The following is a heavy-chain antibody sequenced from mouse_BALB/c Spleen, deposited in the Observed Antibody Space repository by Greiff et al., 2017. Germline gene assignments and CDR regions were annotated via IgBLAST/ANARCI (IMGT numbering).Heavy chain of an antibody. Sequence: QVQLQQSGAELVRPGSSVKISCKASGYAFSSYWMNWVKQRPGQGLEWIGQIYPGDGDTNYNGKFKGKATLTADKSSSTAYMQLSSLTSEDSAVYFCARGYGNYVSPFAYWGQGTLVTVSA. D-gene: IGHD2-1*01. CDR3: ARGYGNYVSPFAY. J-gene: IGHJ3*01. CDR2: IYPGDGDT. V-gene: IGHV1-80*01. CDR1: GYAFSSYW.